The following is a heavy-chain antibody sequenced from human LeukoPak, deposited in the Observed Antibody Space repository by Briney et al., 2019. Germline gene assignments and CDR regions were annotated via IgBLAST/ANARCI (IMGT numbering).Heavy chain of an antibody. CDR3: ARVSLLGHYFDY. V-gene: IGHV4-30-4*08. J-gene: IGHJ4*02. Sequence: SQTLSLTCTVSGGSLSSGDYYWSWIPQPPGKGLEWIGYIYYSGSTYYNPSLKSRVTISVDTSKNQFSLKLSSVTAADTAVYYCARVSLLGHYFDYWGQGTLVTVSS. CDR1: GGSLSSGDYY. CDR2: IYYSGST.